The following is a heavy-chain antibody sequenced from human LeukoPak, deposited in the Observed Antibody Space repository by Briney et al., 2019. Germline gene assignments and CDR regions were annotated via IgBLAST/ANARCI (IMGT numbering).Heavy chain of an antibody. D-gene: IGHD3-22*01. CDR2: IWHDGSNE. CDR1: GFNFNGYG. V-gene: IGHV3-33*01. CDR3: VYYDSSGYYYGRLRY. Sequence: GGSLRLSCAASGFNFNGYGMHWVRQAPGRGPEWVAVIWHDGSNENYGDSVKGRFTVSRDNSKNTLYLHMSSLRAEDTAVYFCVYYDSSGYYYGRLRYWGQGTLVTVSS. J-gene: IGHJ4*02.